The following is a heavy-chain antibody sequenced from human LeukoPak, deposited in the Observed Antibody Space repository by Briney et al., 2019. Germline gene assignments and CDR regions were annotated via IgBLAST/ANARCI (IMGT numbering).Heavy chain of an antibody. CDR1: GFTFSSYA. D-gene: IGHD4-17*01. CDR3: GRDPNGDYIGAFDF. J-gene: IGHJ3*01. V-gene: IGHV3-21*04. Sequence: PGGSLRLSCAASGFTFSSYAMNWVRQAPGKGLEWVSSISSGSSYIYNADSVKGRFSISRDNSKNTLYLQMDSLRVDDTAVYYCGRDPNGDYIGAFDFWGQGTKVTVSS. CDR2: ISSGSSYI.